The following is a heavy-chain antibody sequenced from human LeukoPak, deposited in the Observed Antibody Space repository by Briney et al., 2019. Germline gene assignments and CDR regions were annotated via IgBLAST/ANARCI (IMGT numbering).Heavy chain of an antibody. CDR1: GGSFSGYY. V-gene: IGHV4-59*01. J-gene: IGHJ5*02. D-gene: IGHD4-17*01. Sequence: SETLSLTCAVYGGSFSGYYWSWIRQPPGKGLEWIGYIYYSGSTNYNPPLKSRVTISVDTSKNQFSLKLSSVTAADTAVYYCARFDDYGDYGVDPWGQGTLVTVSS. CDR2: IYYSGST. CDR3: ARFDDYGDYGVDP.